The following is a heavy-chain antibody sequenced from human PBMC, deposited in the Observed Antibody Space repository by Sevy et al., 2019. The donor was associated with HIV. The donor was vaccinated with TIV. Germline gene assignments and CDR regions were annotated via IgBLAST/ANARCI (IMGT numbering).Heavy chain of an antibody. Sequence: GGALRLSCAASGFTFSSYSMNWVRQAPGKGLEWVSSISSSSSYIYYADSVKGRFTISRDNAKNSLYLQMNSLRAEDTAVYYCARDSQAEFDPWGQGTLVTVSS. CDR1: GFTFSSYS. CDR2: ISSSSSYI. J-gene: IGHJ5*02. V-gene: IGHV3-21*01. CDR3: ARDSQAEFDP. D-gene: IGHD6-13*01.